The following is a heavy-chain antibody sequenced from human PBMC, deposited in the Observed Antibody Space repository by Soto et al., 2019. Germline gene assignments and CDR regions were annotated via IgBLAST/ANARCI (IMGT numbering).Heavy chain of an antibody. CDR3: AKDAPYDSSGYPFDYFDY. D-gene: IGHD3-22*01. CDR2: ISGSGGST. Sequence: PVGSLRLSCAASGFTFSSYAMSWVRQAPGKGLEWVSAISGSGGSTYYADSVKGRFTISRDNSKNTLYLQMNSLRAEDTAVYYCAKDAPYDSSGYPFDYFDYWGQGTLVTVSS. V-gene: IGHV3-23*01. J-gene: IGHJ4*02. CDR1: GFTFSSYA.